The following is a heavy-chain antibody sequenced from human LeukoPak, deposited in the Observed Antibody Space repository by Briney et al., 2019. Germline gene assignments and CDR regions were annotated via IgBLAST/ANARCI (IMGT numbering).Heavy chain of an antibody. V-gene: IGHV5-10-1*01. CDR1: GYSFTSYW. CDR3: ASRYCSGGSCYYYYGMDV. D-gene: IGHD2-15*01. Sequence: PGESLKISCKGSGYSFTSYWISWVRQMPGKGLEWMGRIDPSDSYTNYSPSFQGHVTISADKSISTAYLQWSSLKASDTAMYYCASRYCSGGSCYYYYGMDVWGQGTTVTVSS. CDR2: IDPSDSYT. J-gene: IGHJ6*02.